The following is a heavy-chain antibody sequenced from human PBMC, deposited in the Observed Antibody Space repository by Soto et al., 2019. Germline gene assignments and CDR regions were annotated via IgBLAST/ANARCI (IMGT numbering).Heavy chain of an antibody. J-gene: IGHJ5*02. D-gene: IGHD2-15*01. CDR1: GGSISNYY. CDR3: ARQCRGVTCHWFVP. Sequence: SETLSLTCTVSGGSISNYYWSWIRQPPGKGLEWIGYIYYSGSTNYNPSLKSRVTISVDTSKNQFSLKLSSVTAADTAVYYCARQCRGVTCHWFVPWGQGTLVTVSS. CDR2: IYYSGST. V-gene: IGHV4-59*08.